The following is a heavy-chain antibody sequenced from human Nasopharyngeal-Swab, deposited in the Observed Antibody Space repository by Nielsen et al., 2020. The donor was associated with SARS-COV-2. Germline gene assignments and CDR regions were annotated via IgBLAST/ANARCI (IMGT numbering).Heavy chain of an antibody. CDR1: GYTFTSYG. CDR2: ISAYNGNT. Sequence: ASVKVSCKASGYTFTSYGISWVRQAPGQGLEWMGWISAYNGNTNYAQKLQGRVTMTTDTSTSTAYMELRSLRSDDTAVYYCARDRVREIFLSQGYCYCGMDVWGQGTTVTVSS. CDR3: ARDRVREIFLSQGYCYCGMDV. J-gene: IGHJ6*02. D-gene: IGHD3-10*01. V-gene: IGHV1-18*01.